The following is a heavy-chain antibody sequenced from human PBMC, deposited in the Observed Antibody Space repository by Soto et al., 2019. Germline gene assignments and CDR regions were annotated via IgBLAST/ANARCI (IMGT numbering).Heavy chain of an antibody. J-gene: IGHJ3*02. CDR1: GFTFSSYA. CDR2: ISYDGSNK. CDR3: ARGQYAFDI. V-gene: IGHV3-30-3*01. Sequence: PGGSLRLSCAASGFTFSSYAMHWVRQAPGKGLEWVAVISYDGSNKYYADSVKGRFTISRDNSKNTLYLQMNSLRAEDTAVYYCARGQYAFDIWGQGTMVTVSS.